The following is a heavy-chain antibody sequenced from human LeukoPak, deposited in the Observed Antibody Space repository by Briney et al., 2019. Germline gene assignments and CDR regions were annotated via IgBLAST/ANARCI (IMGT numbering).Heavy chain of an antibody. CDR3: ARNNGMDV. Sequence: GGSLRLSCAASGFALSSHWMTWVRQVPGRGPEWVANVNRDGSETYYLDSVKGRFTISKDNAKNSLYLQMNSLRAEDTALYHCARNNGMDVWGQGTTVTVSS. CDR1: GFALSSHW. J-gene: IGHJ6*02. CDR2: VNRDGSET. V-gene: IGHV3-7*03.